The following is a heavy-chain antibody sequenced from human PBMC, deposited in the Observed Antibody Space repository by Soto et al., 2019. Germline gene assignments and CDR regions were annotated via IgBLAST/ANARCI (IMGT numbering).Heavy chain of an antibody. Sequence: GGSLRLSCAACGFTFSSYATHWVRQAPGKGLEWVAVISYDGSNKYYADSVKGRFTISRDNSKNTLYLQMNSLRAEDTAVYYCARDHQYYDFWSGPTSYYGMDVWGQGTTVTVSS. CDR1: GFTFSSYA. CDR2: ISYDGSNK. V-gene: IGHV3-30-3*01. J-gene: IGHJ6*02. CDR3: ARDHQYYDFWSGPTSYYGMDV. D-gene: IGHD3-3*01.